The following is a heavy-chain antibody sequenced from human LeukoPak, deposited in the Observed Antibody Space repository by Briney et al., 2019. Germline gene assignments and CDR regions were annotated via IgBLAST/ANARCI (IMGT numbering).Heavy chain of an antibody. CDR2: ISGSGGST. J-gene: IGHJ6*02. CDR3: TRDLMDYDVSTGLHHYYMDV. D-gene: IGHD3-9*01. Sequence: GGSLRLSCAASGFTFSSYVMSWVRQTPGKGLEWVSGISGSGGSTYYVDSVRGRFTISRDNAKNTLYLQMNTLRVEDTAVYYCTRDLMDYDVSTGLHHYYMDVWGQGTTVTVSS. CDR1: GFTFSSYV. V-gene: IGHV3-23*01.